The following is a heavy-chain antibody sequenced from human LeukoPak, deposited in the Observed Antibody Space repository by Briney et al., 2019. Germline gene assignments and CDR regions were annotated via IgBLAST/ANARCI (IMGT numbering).Heavy chain of an antibody. CDR1: GFTVSGNY. Sequence: AGGSLRLSCAASGFTVSGNYMSWVRQAPGKGLEWLSVIHRGGNTYYADFVKGRFTISRDSSKNTVFLQMDSLRAEDTAVYYCARDPGYGLGVDYGDYWGQGTLVIVSS. V-gene: IGHV3-66*01. CDR3: ARDPGYGLGVDYGDY. D-gene: IGHD3-10*01. J-gene: IGHJ4*02. CDR2: IHRGGNT.